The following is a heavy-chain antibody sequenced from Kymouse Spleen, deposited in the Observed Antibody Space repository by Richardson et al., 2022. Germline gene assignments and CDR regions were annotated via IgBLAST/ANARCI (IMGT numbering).Heavy chain of an antibody. Sequence: QVQLVESGGGVVQPGRSLRLSCAASGFTFSSYGMHWVRQAPGKGLEWVAVIWYDGSNKYYADSVKGRFTISRDNSKNTLYLQMNSLRAEDTAVYYCARDGAALYYYYYGMDVWGQGTTVTVSS. CDR3: ARDGAALYYYYYGMDV. CDR2: IWYDGSNK. V-gene: IGHV3-33*01. CDR1: GFTFSSYG. D-gene: IGHD6-13*01,IGHD6-25*01,IGHD6-6*01. J-gene: IGHJ6*02.